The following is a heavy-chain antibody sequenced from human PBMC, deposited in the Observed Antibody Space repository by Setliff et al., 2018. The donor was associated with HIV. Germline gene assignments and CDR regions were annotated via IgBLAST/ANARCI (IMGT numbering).Heavy chain of an antibody. D-gene: IGHD4-17*01. CDR3: VRQHGDYAFGP. CDR2: IYHSGST. J-gene: IGHJ5*02. V-gene: IGHV4-4*02. CDR1: GGSVSSSNW. Sequence: SETLSLTCAVSGGSVSSSNWWSWVRQPPGKGLEWIGEIYHSGSTNYSPSLKSRVTVSVDTSKNQFSLEVKSMTAADTAVYYCVRQHGDYAFGPWGQGTLVTVSS.